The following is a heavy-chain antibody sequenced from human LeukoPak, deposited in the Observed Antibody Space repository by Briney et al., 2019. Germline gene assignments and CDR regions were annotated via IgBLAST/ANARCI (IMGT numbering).Heavy chain of an antibody. CDR3: VSFYETY. V-gene: IGHV3-33*08. CDR2: IWYDGSNK. Sequence: GGSLRLSCAAYGFTFSTYYINWVRQAPGKGLEWVAVIWYDGSNKYYADSVKGRFTISRDNSKNTVYLQMNSLRAEDTAVYYCVSFYETYWGRGTLVTVPS. J-gene: IGHJ4*02. CDR1: GFTFSTYY. D-gene: IGHD2/OR15-2a*01.